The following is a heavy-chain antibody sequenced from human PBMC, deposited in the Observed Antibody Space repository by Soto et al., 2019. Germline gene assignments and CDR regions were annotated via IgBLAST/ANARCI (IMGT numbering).Heavy chain of an antibody. CDR3: ARRLYYDSSGFEGGGMDV. V-gene: IGHV4-39*01. CDR2: IYYSGST. J-gene: IGHJ6*02. CDR1: GGSISSSSYY. D-gene: IGHD3-22*01. Sequence: SETLSLTCTVSGGSISSSSYYWGWIRPPPGKGLEWIGSIYYSGSTYYNPSLKSRVTISVDTSKNQFSLKLSSVTAADTAVYYCARRLYYDSSGFEGGGMDVWGQGTTVTVSS.